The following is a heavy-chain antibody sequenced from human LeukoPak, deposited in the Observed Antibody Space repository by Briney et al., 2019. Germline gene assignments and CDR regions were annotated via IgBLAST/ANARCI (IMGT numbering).Heavy chain of an antibody. CDR3: ARLPLWVYGDYGYYFDY. D-gene: IGHD4-17*01. V-gene: IGHV4-34*01. CDR1: GGSFSGYY. CDR2: INHSGST. J-gene: IGHJ4*02. Sequence: SSETLSLTCAVYGGSFSGYYWSWIRQPPGKGLEWIGEINHSGSTNYNPSLKSRVTISVDTPKNQFSLKLSSVTAADTAVYYCARLPLWVYGDYGYYFDYWGQGTLVTVSS.